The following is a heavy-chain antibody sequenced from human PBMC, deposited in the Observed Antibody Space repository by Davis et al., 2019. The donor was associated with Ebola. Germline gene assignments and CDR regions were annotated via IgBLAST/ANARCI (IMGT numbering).Heavy chain of an antibody. CDR3: ARDRCSGGSCYSSYDY. Sequence: GGSLRLSCAASGFTVSSNYMSWVRQAPGKGLEWVSVIYSGGSTYYADSVKGRFTISRDNSKNTLYLQMNSLRAEDTAVYYCARDRCSGGSCYSSYDYWGQGTLVTVSS. CDR2: IYSGGST. V-gene: IGHV3-66*01. D-gene: IGHD2-15*01. CDR1: GFTVSSNY. J-gene: IGHJ4*02.